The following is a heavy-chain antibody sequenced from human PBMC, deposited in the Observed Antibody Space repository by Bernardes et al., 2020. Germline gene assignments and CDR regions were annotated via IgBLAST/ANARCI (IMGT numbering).Heavy chain of an antibody. CDR3: ARDLGGDTTSCPQGPDYYYYYGMDV. V-gene: IGHV3-30*03. D-gene: IGHD3-16*01. Sequence: GGSLRLSCAASGFTFSSYGMHWVRQAPGKGLEWVAVISYDGSNKYYADSVKGRFTISRDNSKNTLYLQMNSLRAEDTAVYYCARDLGGDTTSCPQGPDYYYYYGMDVWGQGTTVTVSS. CDR2: ISYDGSNK. CDR1: GFTFSSYG. J-gene: IGHJ6*02.